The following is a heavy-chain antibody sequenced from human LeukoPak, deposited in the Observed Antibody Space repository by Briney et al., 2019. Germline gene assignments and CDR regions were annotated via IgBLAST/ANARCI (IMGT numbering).Heavy chain of an antibody. CDR2: IYYSGST. Sequence: SETLSLTCTVSGGSISSSSYYWGWIRQPPGKGLEWIGSIYYSGSTYYNPSLKSRVTISVDTSKNQFSLKLSSVTAADTAVYYCARSGLYYYGMDVWGQGTTVTVSS. J-gene: IGHJ6*02. CDR3: ARSGLYYYGMDV. V-gene: IGHV4-39*01. CDR1: GGSISSSSYY.